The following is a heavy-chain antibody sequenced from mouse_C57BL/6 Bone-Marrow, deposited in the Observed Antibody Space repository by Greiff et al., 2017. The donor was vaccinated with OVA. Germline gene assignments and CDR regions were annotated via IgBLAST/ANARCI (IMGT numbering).Heavy chain of an antibody. CDR2: IYPRSGNT. Sequence: QVQLQQSGAELARPGASVKLSCKASGYTFTSYGISWVKQRTGQGLEWIGEIYPRSGNTYYNEKFKGKATLTADKSSSTAYMELRSLTSEDSAVYFCARAVWLRRDPLYYYAMDYWGQGTSVTVSS. D-gene: IGHD2-2*01. V-gene: IGHV1-81*01. J-gene: IGHJ4*01. CDR3: ARAVWLRRDPLYYYAMDY. CDR1: GYTFTSYG.